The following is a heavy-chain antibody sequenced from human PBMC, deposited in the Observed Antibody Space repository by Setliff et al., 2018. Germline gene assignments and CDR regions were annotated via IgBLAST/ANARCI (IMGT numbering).Heavy chain of an antibody. CDR2: IYPGDSDT. CDR1: GYSFTSYW. D-gene: IGHD2-2*01. CDR3: TRHEDRNKCTSSSCYRENDAFDI. J-gene: IGHJ3*02. Sequence: GESLKISCKGSGYSFTSYWIGWVRQMPGKGLEWMGIIYPGDSDTRYSPSFQGQVTISADKSINTAYLQWSSLKASDTAIYYCTRHEDRNKCTSSSCYRENDAFDIWGQGTTVTVSS. V-gene: IGHV5-51*01.